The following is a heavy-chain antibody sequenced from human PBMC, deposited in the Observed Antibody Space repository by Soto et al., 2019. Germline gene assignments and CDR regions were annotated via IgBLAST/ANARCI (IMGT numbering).Heavy chain of an antibody. CDR2: ISYDGSNK. CDR3: ARCMVRGVQCAFDI. J-gene: IGHJ3*02. D-gene: IGHD3-10*01. Sequence: QVQLVESGGGVVQPGRSLRLSCAASGFTFSSYAMHWVRQAPGKGLEWVAVISYDGSNKYYADSVKGRFTISRDNSRNTLYLQMNSLRAEDTAVYYCARCMVRGVQCAFDIWGQGTMVTVSS. V-gene: IGHV3-30-3*01. CDR1: GFTFSSYA.